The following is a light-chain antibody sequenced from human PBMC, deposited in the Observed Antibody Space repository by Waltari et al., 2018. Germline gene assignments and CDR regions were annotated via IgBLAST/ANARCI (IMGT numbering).Light chain of an antibody. CDR2: DVT. V-gene: IGLV2-14*01. CDR3: NSYTSSSTLWV. Sequence: QSALTQPASVSGSPGQSITISCTGTSSDVGGYNSVSWYQQHPAKAPKLMIYDVTQRPSGVSERFSGSKSGNTASLTISGLQAEDEADYYCNSYTSSSTLWVFGGGTKLTVL. J-gene: IGLJ3*02. CDR1: SSDVGGYNS.